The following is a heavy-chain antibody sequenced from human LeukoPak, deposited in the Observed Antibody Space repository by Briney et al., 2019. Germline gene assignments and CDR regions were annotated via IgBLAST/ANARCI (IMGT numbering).Heavy chain of an antibody. V-gene: IGHV3-30*18. CDR3: SKDHKWELDYDYYGVDV. CDR2: ISYDGSNK. CDR1: GFTFSAYG. Sequence: GGSLRLSCVGSGFTFSAYGMHWVRQAPGKGLGWVAVISYDGSNKYYADSVKGRFTISRDNSKNTLYLQMTSLRAEDTAVYSCSKDHKWELDYDYYGVDVWGQGTTVTVSS. D-gene: IGHD1-26*01. J-gene: IGHJ6*02.